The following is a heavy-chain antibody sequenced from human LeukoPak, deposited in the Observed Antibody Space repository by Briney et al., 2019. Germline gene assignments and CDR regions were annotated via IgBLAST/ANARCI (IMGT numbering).Heavy chain of an antibody. CDR1: GGSISSYY. V-gene: IGHV4-59*01. CDR2: IYYSGST. D-gene: IGHD6-13*01. J-gene: IGHJ4*02. Sequence: NPSETLSLTCTVSGGSISSYYWSWIRQPPGKGLEWIGYIYYSGSTNYNPSLKSRVTISVDTSKNQFSLKLSSVTAADTAVYYCAGHKSIAAAGTDWGQGTLVTVSS. CDR3: AGHKSIAAAGTD.